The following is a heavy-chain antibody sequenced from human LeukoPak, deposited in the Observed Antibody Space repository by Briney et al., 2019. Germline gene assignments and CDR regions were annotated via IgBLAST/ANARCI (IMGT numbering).Heavy chain of an antibody. V-gene: IGHV4-38-2*02. J-gene: IGHJ5*02. Sequence: SETLSLTCGVSDYSISSGYYWGWIRQPPGKGLKWIGTIYHSGSIYYNPSLKSRVTISVDTSKNQFSLKLSSVTAADTAVYYCARDRPLLGAWSWFDLWGQGTLVTVSS. CDR2: IYHSGSI. D-gene: IGHD3-3*01. CDR3: ARDRPLLGAWSWFDL. CDR1: DYSISSGYY.